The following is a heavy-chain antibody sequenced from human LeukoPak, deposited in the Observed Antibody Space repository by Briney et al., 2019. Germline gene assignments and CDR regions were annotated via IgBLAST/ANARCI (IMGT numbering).Heavy chain of an antibody. D-gene: IGHD6-19*01. CDR2: ITNNGSTI. CDR1: GFTFSTYA. Sequence: PPGGSLRLSCAASGFTFSTYAMNWVRQAPGKGLEWVSYITNNGSTIYYADSVKGRFTISRDKAENSLYLQMNSLRAEDTAIYYCARDQWLAYYYHGMDVWGQGTTVTVSS. J-gene: IGHJ6*02. CDR3: ARDQWLAYYYHGMDV. V-gene: IGHV3-48*03.